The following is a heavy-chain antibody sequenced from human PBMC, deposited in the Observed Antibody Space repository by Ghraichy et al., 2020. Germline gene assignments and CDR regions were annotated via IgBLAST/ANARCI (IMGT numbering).Heavy chain of an antibody. D-gene: IGHD6-19*01. J-gene: IGHJ1*01. CDR1: GDSVCGTSAA. V-gene: IGHV6-1*01. CDR2: TYYRSTWHS. CDR3: ARASSGWTYVEYFHH. Sequence: SETLSLTCTISGDSVCGTSAAWNWISQSPSKGLEWLGRTYYRSTWHSDYAVYVKSRITINPDTCKNQFSLQLNSVTHEDTAVYYCARASSGWTYVEYFHHWGESTLVTVTS.